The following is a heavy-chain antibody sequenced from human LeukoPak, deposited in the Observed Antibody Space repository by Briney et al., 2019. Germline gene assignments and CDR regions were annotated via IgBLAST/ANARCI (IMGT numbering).Heavy chain of an antibody. CDR2: IHYSGST. CDR3: AGYREYWDWHFDL. D-gene: IGHD2-8*02. CDR1: GGSLSSYY. J-gene: IGHJ2*01. Sequence: SETLSLTCTVSGGSLSSYYWSWIRQPPGKRLEWIGYIHYSGSTNYNPSLRGRVTISLDMSKNQFSLKLTSVTAADTAVYYCAGYREYWDWHFDLWGRGAPVTVSP. V-gene: IGHV4-59*01.